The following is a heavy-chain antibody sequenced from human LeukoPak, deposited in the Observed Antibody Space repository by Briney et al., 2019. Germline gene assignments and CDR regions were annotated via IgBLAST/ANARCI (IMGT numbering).Heavy chain of an antibody. J-gene: IGHJ4*02. D-gene: IGHD1-26*01. CDR2: INHSGST. CDR3: ARRSWSPICFDY. V-gene: IGHV4-34*04. Sequence: SETLSLTCAVYGGSFSGYYWSWIRQPPGKGLEWIGEINHSGSTNNNPALKSRDTISVDTSKNPFSLKLSSVTAPNTALYYTARRSWSPICFDYWGQGTLVTVSS. CDR1: GGSFSGYY.